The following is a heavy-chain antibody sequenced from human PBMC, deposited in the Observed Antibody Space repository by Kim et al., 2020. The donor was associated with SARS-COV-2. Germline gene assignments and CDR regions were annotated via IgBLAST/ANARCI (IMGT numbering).Heavy chain of an antibody. CDR2: SYL. CDR3: ARGGSSPTV. V-gene: IGHV3-21*01. D-gene: IGHD1-26*01. Sequence: SYLYYADSGKGRFTISRDNAKNSLYLQMNSLRAEDTAVYYCARGGSSPTVWGQGTLVTVSS. J-gene: IGHJ4*02.